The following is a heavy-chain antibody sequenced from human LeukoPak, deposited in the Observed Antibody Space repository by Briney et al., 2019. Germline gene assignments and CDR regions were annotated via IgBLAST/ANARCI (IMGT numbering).Heavy chain of an antibody. D-gene: IGHD1-26*01. J-gene: IGHJ3*02. CDR1: GFTFSSYW. CDR3: ARDAEWELRPDAFDI. V-gene: IGHV3-7*01. CDR2: IKQDGSEK. Sequence: GGSLRLSCAASGFTFSSYWMSWVRQAPGKGLEWVANIKQDGSEKYYVDFVNGRFTISRDNAKNSLYLQMNSLRAEDTAVYYCARDAEWELRPDAFDIWGQGTMVTVSS.